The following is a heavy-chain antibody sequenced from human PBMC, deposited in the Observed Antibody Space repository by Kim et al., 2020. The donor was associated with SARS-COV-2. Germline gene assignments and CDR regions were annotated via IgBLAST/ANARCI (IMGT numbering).Heavy chain of an antibody. CDR2: ISSSGSYI. CDR3: ARGDFCPKGVCQSHGMDG. J-gene: IGHJ6*02. Sequence: GGSLRLSCAASGFTFNTYSMNWVRQAPGKGLEWVSYISSSGSYIYYADSVKGRFTISRDNAQKSLFMQMSSLRAEDTALYYCARGDFCPKGVCQSHGMDGWGQGTTVTVSS. D-gene: IGHD2-8*01. V-gene: IGHV3-21*01. CDR1: GFTFNTYS.